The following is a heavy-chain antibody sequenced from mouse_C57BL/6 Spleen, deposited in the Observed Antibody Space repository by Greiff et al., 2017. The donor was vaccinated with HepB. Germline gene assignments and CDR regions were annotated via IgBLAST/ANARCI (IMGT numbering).Heavy chain of an antibody. CDR1: GFTFSNYW. J-gene: IGHJ1*03. CDR2: IRLKSDNYAT. V-gene: IGHV6-3*01. Sequence: EVKVEESGGGLVQPGGSMKLSCVASGFTFSNYWMNWVRQSPEKGLEWVAQIRLKSDNYATHYAESVKGRFTISRDDSKSSVYLQMNNLRAEDTGIYYCVDGLWYFDVWGTGTTVTVSS. D-gene: IGHD2-3*01. CDR3: VDGLWYFDV.